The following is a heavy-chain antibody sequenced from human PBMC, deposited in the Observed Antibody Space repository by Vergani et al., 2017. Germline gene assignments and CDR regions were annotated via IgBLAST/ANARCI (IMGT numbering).Heavy chain of an antibody. CDR1: GVSVTDYN. CDR2: LSTTGGA. D-gene: IGHD6-13*01. J-gene: IGHJ5*02. Sequence: QAQLQESGPGLVKPSETLSLTCHVFGVSVTDYNCNWIRQAPGKGLEWIGSLSTTGGATHARHNPSLKSRVSTSVDTSKSQFSLRLTSVTAADSAIYYCAGDTHSWQRADRWGQGLLVSVSS. CDR3: AGDTHSWQRADR. V-gene: IGHV4-59*02.